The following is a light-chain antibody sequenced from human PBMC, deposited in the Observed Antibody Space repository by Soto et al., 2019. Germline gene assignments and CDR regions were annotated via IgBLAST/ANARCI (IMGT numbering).Light chain of an antibody. CDR3: SSYTTRSTLV. Sequence: QSALTQPASVSGSPGQSITISYTGTSSDVGAYDFVSWYQHYPGKAPKLVTFDVTHRPPGISDRFSGSKSANTASLTISGLQAEDEAFYYCSSYTTRSTLVFGGGTKVTVL. CDR1: SSDVGAYDF. J-gene: IGLJ1*01. V-gene: IGLV2-14*01. CDR2: DVT.